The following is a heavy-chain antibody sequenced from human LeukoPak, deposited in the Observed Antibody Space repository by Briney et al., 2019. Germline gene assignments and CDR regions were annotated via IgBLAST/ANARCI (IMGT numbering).Heavy chain of an antibody. Sequence: ASVKVSCKASGYTFTSYDINWVRQATGQGLEWMGWMNSNSGNTGYAQKFQGRVTMTRNTSISTAYMELSSLRSEDTAVYYCARRNMVRGVIIPDYWGQGTLVTVSS. CDR2: MNSNSGNT. CDR3: ARRNMVRGVIIPDY. J-gene: IGHJ4*02. CDR1: GYTFTSYD. V-gene: IGHV1-8*01. D-gene: IGHD3-10*01.